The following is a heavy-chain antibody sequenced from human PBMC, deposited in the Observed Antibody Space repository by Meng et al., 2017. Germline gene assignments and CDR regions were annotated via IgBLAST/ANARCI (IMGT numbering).Heavy chain of an antibody. CDR1: GNHSPDAY. Sequence: VWLVQSGEVEKKAGASVKASSKPSGNHSPDAYRHCVRRAPGQGLGWMGRINPECRDTHYAQKFQASVTITGDTSISTAYKELSGLRSDDTAMYYCARDENISAAGKRFGDYWGQGTLVTVSS. CDR2: INPECRDT. CDR3: ARDENISAAGKRFGDY. J-gene: IGHJ4*02. D-gene: IGHD6-25*01. V-gene: IGHV1-2*06.